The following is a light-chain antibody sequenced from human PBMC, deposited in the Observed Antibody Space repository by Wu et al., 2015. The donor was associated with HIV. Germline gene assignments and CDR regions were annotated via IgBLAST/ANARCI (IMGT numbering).Light chain of an antibody. CDR1: PSVNTNY. CDR3: QQSGGSPLT. V-gene: IGKV3-20*01. J-gene: IGKJ4*01. Sequence: EIMLTQSPDTLSLSPGERATLFCRASPSVNTNYLSWFQHKPGQPPRLLIHGASSRAPGIPGRFSGSGSGTDFTLTINRLEPEDFAVYYCQQSGGSPLTFGGGTKVEIK. CDR2: GAS.